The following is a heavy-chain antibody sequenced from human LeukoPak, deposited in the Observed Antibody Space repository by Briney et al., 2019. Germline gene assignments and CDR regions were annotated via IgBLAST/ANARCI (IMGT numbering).Heavy chain of an antibody. V-gene: IGHV3-21*01. CDR3: AREYSSSWYYFDY. J-gene: IGHJ4*02. Sequence: PGGSLRLSCAGSGFXFSSYIMTWVRQAPGKGLEWVSSISSSGNYIYYADSVKGRFTISRDNAKNSLYLQMNSLRAEDTAVYHCAREYSSSWYYFDYWGQGTLVTVSS. D-gene: IGHD6-13*01. CDR1: GFXFSSYI. CDR2: ISSSGNYI.